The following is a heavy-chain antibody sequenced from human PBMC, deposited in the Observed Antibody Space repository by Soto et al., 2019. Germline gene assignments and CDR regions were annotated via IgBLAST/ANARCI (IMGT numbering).Heavy chain of an antibody. CDR1: GFTFRNYD. J-gene: IGHJ6*02. CDR2: ISAAGDP. V-gene: IGHV3-13*05. CDR3: ARSDRDFYGLDV. Sequence: EVQLVESGGGLVQPGGSLRLSCEASGFTFRNYDRHWVRQGTGKGLEWVSGISAAGDPDYADSVEGRFTISRENAQNSFFLQINSLRVGDTAVYYCARSDRDFYGLDVWGQGTTVIVSS.